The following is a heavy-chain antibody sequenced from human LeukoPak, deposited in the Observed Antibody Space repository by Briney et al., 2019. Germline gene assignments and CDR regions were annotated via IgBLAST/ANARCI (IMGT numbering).Heavy chain of an antibody. V-gene: IGHV1-8*01. CDR3: ARGLKSSGWYLGPRKPQSNRAFDI. CDR1: GYTFTSYD. D-gene: IGHD6-19*01. J-gene: IGHJ3*02. Sequence: AASVKVSCKASGYTFTSYDINWVRQATGQGLEWMGWMNPNSGNTGYAQKFQGRVTMTRNTSISTAYMELSSLRSEDTAVYYCARGLKSSGWYLGPRKPQSNRAFDIWGQGTMVTVSS. CDR2: MNPNSGNT.